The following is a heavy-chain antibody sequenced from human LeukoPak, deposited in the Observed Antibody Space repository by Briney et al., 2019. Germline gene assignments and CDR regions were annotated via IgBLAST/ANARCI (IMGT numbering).Heavy chain of an antibody. CDR3: ARVSWFPGTSYYYMDV. Sequence: SVKVSCKASGGTFSSYAISWVRQAPGQGLEWMGGIIPIFGTANYAQKFQGRVTITADESTSTAYMELSSLRSEDTAVYYCARVSWFPGTSYYYMDVWGKGTTVTVSS. D-gene: IGHD1-1*01. CDR2: IIPIFGTA. J-gene: IGHJ6*03. V-gene: IGHV1-69*13. CDR1: GGTFSSYA.